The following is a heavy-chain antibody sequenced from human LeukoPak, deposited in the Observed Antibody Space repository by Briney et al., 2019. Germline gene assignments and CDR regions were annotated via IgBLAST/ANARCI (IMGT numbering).Heavy chain of an antibody. Sequence: GGSLRLSCAASGFIFTSNRMNWMRQAPGKGLEWVANIKHDGSGQIYVDSVKGRFTISRDNAKDSVYLQMNSLRAEDTAVYYCTRGLGEHGGVSDRWGQGTLVIVS. CDR3: TRGLGEHGGVSDR. CDR2: IKHDGSGQ. CDR1: GFIFTSNR. J-gene: IGHJ5*02. D-gene: IGHD3-16*01. V-gene: IGHV3-7*01.